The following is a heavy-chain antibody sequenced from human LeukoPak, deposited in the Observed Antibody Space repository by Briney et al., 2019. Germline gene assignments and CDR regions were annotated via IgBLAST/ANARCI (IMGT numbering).Heavy chain of an antibody. J-gene: IGHJ4*02. D-gene: IGHD3-10*01. CDR1: GFTFSSYA. CDR2: ISGSGGST. V-gene: IGHV3-23*01. CDR3: AKARPGLWFGEPPYFDY. Sequence: GGSLRLSCAASGFTFSSYAMSWVRQAPGKGLEWVSAISGSGGSTYYADSVKGRFTIPRDTSKNTLYLQMNSLRAEDTAVYYCAKARPGLWFGEPPYFDYWGQGTLVTVSS.